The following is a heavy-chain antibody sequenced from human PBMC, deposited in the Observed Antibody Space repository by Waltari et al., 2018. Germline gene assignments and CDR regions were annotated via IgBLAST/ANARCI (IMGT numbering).Heavy chain of an antibody. J-gene: IGHJ4*02. CDR1: GDSMSRTYW. Sequence: QLQLQESGPGLVKPSGTLSLTCAVSGDSMSRTYWWSWVRQSPQKGLEWIGQVQGSGRTNYNPSFASRVSMSLDTSNKRFSLKVTSATAADTAMYYCARDRGRGLYLDIWGPGTLVTVSP. CDR2: VQGSGRT. D-gene: IGHD2-15*01. V-gene: IGHV4-4*02. CDR3: ARDRGRGLYLDI.